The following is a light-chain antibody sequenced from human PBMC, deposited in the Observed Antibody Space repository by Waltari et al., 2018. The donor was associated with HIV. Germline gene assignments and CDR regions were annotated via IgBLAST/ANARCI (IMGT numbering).Light chain of an antibody. CDR2: WAS. Sequence: DIVMTQSPDSLALSLGERATISCKSSQSVLYSTHNKNYLAWYQQKQGQPPKLLIYWASTRESGVPDRLMSSGSGTAFTLTINSLQAEDVAVYSCQQYYRAPYTFGQGTKLEIK. V-gene: IGKV4-1*01. J-gene: IGKJ2*01. CDR3: QQYYRAPYT. CDR1: QSVLYSTHNKNY.